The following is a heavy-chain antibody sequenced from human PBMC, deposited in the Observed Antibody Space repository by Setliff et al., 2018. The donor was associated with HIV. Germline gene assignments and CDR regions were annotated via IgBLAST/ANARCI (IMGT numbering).Heavy chain of an antibody. V-gene: IGHV4-4*08. CDR1: GDSMSGYY. CDR3: ARAPTGELDF. J-gene: IGHJ4*02. D-gene: IGHD7-27*01. CDR2: IHTSGST. Sequence: LSLTCAVSGDSMSGYYWSWIRLSPGKKLEWIGYIHTSGSTNYNPSLKSRVTISLDTSNDRFSLRLSSVTAADTAVYYCARAPTGELDFWGQGTLVTVSS.